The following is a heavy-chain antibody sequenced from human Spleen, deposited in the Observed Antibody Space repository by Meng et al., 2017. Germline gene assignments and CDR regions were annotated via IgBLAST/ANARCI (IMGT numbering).Heavy chain of an antibody. CDR3: ARPYSGNDYYWQY. CDR2: ISTSGSTI. Sequence: QVQLVESGGGLVQPGGSLRLSCAASGFTFSDYYMTWIRQAPGKGLEWVSYISTSGSTIDYADSVKGRFTISRDNAKNSLYLQMISLRAEDTAVYYCARPYSGNDYYWQYWGQGTLVTVSS. J-gene: IGHJ4*02. CDR1: GFTFSDYY. D-gene: IGHD5-12*01. V-gene: IGHV3-11*01.